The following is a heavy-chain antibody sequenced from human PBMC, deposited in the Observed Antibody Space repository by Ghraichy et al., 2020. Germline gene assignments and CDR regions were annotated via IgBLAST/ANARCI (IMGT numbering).Heavy chain of an antibody. Sequence: SQTLSLTCAISGDSVSMNTDGWNWIRQSPSIVLEWLVRTYYNSKWFNDYALSVKSRIIINSDTSKNQLSLQLKSVTPEDTAVYYFGRGWLRSFFDYWGQGILVTVSS. CDR2: TYYNSKWFN. V-gene: IGHV6-1*01. J-gene: IGHJ4*02. CDR1: GDSVSMNTDG. CDR3: GRGWLRSFFDY. D-gene: IGHD5-12*01.